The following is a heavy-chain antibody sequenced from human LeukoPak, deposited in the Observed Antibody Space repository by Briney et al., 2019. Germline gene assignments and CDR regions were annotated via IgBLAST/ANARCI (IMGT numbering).Heavy chain of an antibody. V-gene: IGHV3-23*01. J-gene: IGHJ4*02. CDR1: GFTFSSYA. CDR2: ISGSGGST. CDR3: ARGEHIVVVVAATLIDY. Sequence: PGGSLRLSCAASGFTFSSYAMSWVRQAPGKGLEWVSAISGSGGSTYYADSVKGRFTISRDNSKNTLYLQMNSLRAEDTAVYYCARGEHIVVVVAATLIDYWGQGTLVTVSS. D-gene: IGHD2-15*01.